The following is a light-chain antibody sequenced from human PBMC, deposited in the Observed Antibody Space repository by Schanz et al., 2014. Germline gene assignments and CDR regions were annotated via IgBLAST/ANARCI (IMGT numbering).Light chain of an antibody. J-gene: IGLJ2*01. Sequence: QSVLTQPASVSGFLGRRITVPGTGTTAVYFGNFASWYQQHPGKAPKLIIYDVHHRPSGVSNRFSGSKTGDTASLTISGLQAEDEAVYFCSLYRSLNILFGAGTKLTVL. CDR2: DVH. V-gene: IGLV2-14*03. CDR3: SLYRSLNIL. CDR1: TAVYFGNF.